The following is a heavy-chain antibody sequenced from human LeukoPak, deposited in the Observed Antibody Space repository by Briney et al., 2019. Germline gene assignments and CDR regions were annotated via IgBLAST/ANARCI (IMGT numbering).Heavy chain of an antibody. Sequence: PGGSLRLSCAASGFTFSSYGMHWVRQAPGKGLEWVAVISYDGSNKYYADSVKGRFTISRDNSKNTLYLQMNSLRAEDTAVYYCAKDLTAWSGYYYVNVPGFDYWGQGTLVTVSS. D-gene: IGHD3-3*01. CDR2: ISYDGSNK. V-gene: IGHV3-30*18. J-gene: IGHJ4*02. CDR1: GFTFSSYG. CDR3: AKDLTAWSGYYYVNVPGFDY.